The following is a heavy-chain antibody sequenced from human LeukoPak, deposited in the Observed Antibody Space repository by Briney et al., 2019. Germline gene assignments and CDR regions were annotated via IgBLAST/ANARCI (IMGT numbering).Heavy chain of an antibody. Sequence: GGSLRLSCAASGFTFSSYAMSWVRQAPGKGLEWVSAISGSGGSTYYADSVKGRFTISRDNSKNTPYLQMNSLRAEDTAVYYCATTVTTRAYYYGMDVWGQGTTVTVSS. D-gene: IGHD4-17*01. CDR1: GFTFSSYA. CDR2: ISGSGGST. J-gene: IGHJ6*02. V-gene: IGHV3-23*01. CDR3: ATTVTTRAYYYGMDV.